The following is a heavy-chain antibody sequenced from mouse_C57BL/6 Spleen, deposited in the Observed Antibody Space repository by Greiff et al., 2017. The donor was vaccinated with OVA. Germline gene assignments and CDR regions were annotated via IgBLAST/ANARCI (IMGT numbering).Heavy chain of an antibody. Sequence: QVQLQQSGPELVKPGASVKISCKASGYTFTDYYINWVKQRPGQGLEWIGWIYPGGGNPKYNEKFKGKATLTVATSSSTAYMQLSSLTSEDSAVYFCARGGDYYGSSYAFDYWGQGTTLTVSS. CDR2: IYPGGGNP. V-gene: IGHV1-84*01. CDR1: GYTFTDYY. CDR3: ARGGDYYGSSYAFDY. D-gene: IGHD1-1*01. J-gene: IGHJ2*01.